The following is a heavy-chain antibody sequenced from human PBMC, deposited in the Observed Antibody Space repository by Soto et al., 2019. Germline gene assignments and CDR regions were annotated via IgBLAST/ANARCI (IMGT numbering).Heavy chain of an antibody. CDR1: GDSISTYY. CDR2: TFYSGGT. J-gene: IGHJ4*02. V-gene: IGHV4-59*01. D-gene: IGHD1-1*01. Sequence: PSETLSLTCTVPGDSISTYYWSWIRQAPGKGLQWIGYTFYSGGTAYNHSLKSRVTMSLDMTKKQISLNLSSVSTADTATYFCARLQQVHKVIDYWGQGTLVTVSS. CDR3: ARLQQVHKVIDY.